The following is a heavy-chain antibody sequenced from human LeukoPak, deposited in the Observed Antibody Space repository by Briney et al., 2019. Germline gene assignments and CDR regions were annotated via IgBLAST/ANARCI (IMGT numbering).Heavy chain of an antibody. V-gene: IGHV1-69*05. Sequence: GASVKVSCKASGYTFTSYYMHWVRQAPGQGLEWMGRIIPFFGTTNYAQNLQDRVTITTDESTSTAYMELSSLRSEDTAVYYCTRGSIAFDPWGQGTLVTVSS. CDR2: IIPFFGTT. J-gene: IGHJ5*02. CDR1: GYTFTSYY. D-gene: IGHD3-10*01. CDR3: TRGSIAFDP.